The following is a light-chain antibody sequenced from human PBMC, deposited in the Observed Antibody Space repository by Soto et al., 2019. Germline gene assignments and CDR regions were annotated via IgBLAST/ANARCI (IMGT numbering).Light chain of an antibody. V-gene: IGKV3-15*01. Sequence: VVTQSPATLSVSPGETATLSCRASQSVSSDLAWYQQRPGQAPRPLISGASTRATGIPARFRGSGSGTEFRLTIRSLQAEDFASYYCQQYNTWHPKMAFGRGTKVEIK. CDR2: GAS. CDR1: QSVSSD. J-gene: IGKJ1*01. CDR3: QQYNTWHPKMA.